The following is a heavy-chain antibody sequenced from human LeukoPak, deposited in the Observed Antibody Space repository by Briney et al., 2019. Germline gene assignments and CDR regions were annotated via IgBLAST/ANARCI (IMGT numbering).Heavy chain of an antibody. CDR2: IYSGGST. CDR3: ARVGLGDSSGYYQDNWFDP. J-gene: IGHJ5*02. Sequence: PGGSLRLSCAASGFTVSSNYMSWVRQAPGKGLEWVSVIYSGGSTYYADSVKGRFTISRDNSKNTLYLQMNSLRAEDTAVYYCARVGLGDSSGYYQDNWFDPWGQGTLVTVSS. V-gene: IGHV3-66*01. CDR1: GFTVSSNY. D-gene: IGHD3-22*01.